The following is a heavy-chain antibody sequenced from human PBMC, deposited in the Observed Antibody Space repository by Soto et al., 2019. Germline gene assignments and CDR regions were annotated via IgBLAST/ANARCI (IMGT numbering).Heavy chain of an antibody. J-gene: IGHJ4*02. CDR3: AGSADIVVIPAALGFEY. CDR1: GLTSSGYA. Sequence: HPGGSLRLSCSASGLTSSGYAMHWVRQAPGTGLEYVSGISSNGGSTYYADSVKGRFTISRDNSKNTLYLQMSSLRTEDTAVYYCAGSADIVVIPAALGFEYWGQGTRVTVSS. V-gene: IGHV3-64D*06. D-gene: IGHD2-2*01. CDR2: ISSNGGST.